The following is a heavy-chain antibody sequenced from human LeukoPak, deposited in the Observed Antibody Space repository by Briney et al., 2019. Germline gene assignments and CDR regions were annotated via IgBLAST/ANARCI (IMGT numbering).Heavy chain of an antibody. V-gene: IGHV3-11*01. CDR1: GFTLSDYY. CDR3: AKDILAAGLFFDY. J-gene: IGHJ4*02. CDR2: ISSSGSTI. D-gene: IGHD6-13*01. Sequence: GGSLRLSCAASGFTLSDYYMGWIRQAPGKGLEWVSYISSSGSTIYYADSVKGRFTISRDNAKNSLYLQMNTLRAEDTAVYYCAKDILAAGLFFDYWGQGTLVTVSS.